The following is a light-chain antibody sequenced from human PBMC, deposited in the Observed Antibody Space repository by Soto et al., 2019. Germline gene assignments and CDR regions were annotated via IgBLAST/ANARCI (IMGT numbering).Light chain of an antibody. CDR3: QQYGSSPLS. J-gene: IGKJ4*01. CDR1: QSVSSSY. V-gene: IGKV3-20*01. Sequence: EIVLTQSPGTLSLSPGERATLACRASQSVSSSYLAWYQQKPGQAPRLLIYGASSRATGIPDRFSDSGSGTDFTLTISRLEPEDIAVYYCQQYGSSPLSFGGGTKVEIK. CDR2: GAS.